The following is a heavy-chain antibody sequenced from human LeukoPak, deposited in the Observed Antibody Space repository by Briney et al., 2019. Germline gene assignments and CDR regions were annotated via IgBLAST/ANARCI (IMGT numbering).Heavy chain of an antibody. V-gene: IGHV1-46*01. CDR2: INPSVGST. CDR1: RYTFTSYY. D-gene: IGHD3-9*01. Sequence: ASVKVSCKASRYTFTSYYMHCVRQAPGQRLECMGIINPSVGSTSYAQKFQGRVTMTRDTSTSTDYMELSSLRSEDTAVYYCARDGPVGVSHYDILTLTAAFDIWGQGKMVTVSS. J-gene: IGHJ3*02. CDR3: ARDGPVGVSHYDILTLTAAFDI.